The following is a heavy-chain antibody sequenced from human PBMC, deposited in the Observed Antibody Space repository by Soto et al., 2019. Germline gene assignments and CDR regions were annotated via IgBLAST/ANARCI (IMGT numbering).Heavy chain of an antibody. Sequence: QVQLVQSGTEVKKPGASVKVSCKASGYTFTNYAISWVRQAPGQGLEWMGWISAYSDRTNYAQNLQGRVTMTTDTARSTAYMGVWSLKSEDTAVYYCARDQGYYYDCRDTYNSPFAMDVGGQGTTVAISS. CDR1: GYTFTNYA. CDR2: ISAYSDRT. D-gene: IGHD3-22*01. CDR3: ARDQGYYYDCRDTYNSPFAMDV. V-gene: IGHV1-18*04. J-gene: IGHJ6*02.